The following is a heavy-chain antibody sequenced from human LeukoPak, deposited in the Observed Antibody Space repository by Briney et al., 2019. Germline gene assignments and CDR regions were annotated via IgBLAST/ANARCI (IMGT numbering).Heavy chain of an antibody. CDR1: GFTFSSYA. D-gene: IGHD3-22*01. CDR3: AKEVDSSGLQDDY. CDR2: ISNSDDNT. V-gene: IGHV3-23*01. J-gene: IGHJ4*02. Sequence: PGGSLRLSCAASGFTFSSYAMSWVRQAPGKGLERVSTISNSDDNTYYADSVKGRFTISRDNSKNTLYLQMNSLRAEDTAVYYCAKEVDSSGLQDDYWGQGTLVTVSS.